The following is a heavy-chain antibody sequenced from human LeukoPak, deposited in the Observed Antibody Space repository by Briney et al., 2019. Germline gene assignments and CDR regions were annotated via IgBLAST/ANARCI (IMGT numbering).Heavy chain of an antibody. Sequence: GASVKVSCKASGYTFTSYAMNWVRQAPGQGLEWMGWINISTGNPTYAQGFTGRFVFSLDTSVSTAYLQISSLKAEDTAMYYCARVGFPTYYYYMDVWGKGTTVTVSS. V-gene: IGHV7-4-1*02. CDR3: ARVGFPTYYYYMDV. CDR1: GYTFTSYA. CDR2: INISTGNP. J-gene: IGHJ6*03. D-gene: IGHD3-10*01.